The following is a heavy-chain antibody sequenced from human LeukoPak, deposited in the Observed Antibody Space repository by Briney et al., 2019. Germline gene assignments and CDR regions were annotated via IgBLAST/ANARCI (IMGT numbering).Heavy chain of an antibody. CDR2: ISGSGGRT. CDR3: AKEWLRFDY. V-gene: IGHV3-23*01. CDR1: GFTFSSYG. Sequence: GGSLRLSCAASGFTFSSYGMTWVRQAPGKGLEWVSAISGSGGRTYYADSVKGRFTISRDNSKNTLSLQMNSLRAEDTALYYCAKEWLRFDYWGQGTLVTVSS. D-gene: IGHD5-12*01. J-gene: IGHJ4*02.